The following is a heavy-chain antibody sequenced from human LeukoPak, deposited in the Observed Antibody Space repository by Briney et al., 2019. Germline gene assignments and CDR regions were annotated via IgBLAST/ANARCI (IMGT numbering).Heavy chain of an antibody. D-gene: IGHD6-19*01. Sequence: GASVKVPFKASGYTFTGYYMHWVRQAPGQGLEWMGWINPNSGGTNYAQKFQGRVTMTRDTSITTAYMELSRLRSDDTAVYYCAREEGSGCYDSWGQGTRLTVSS. J-gene: IGHJ4*02. V-gene: IGHV1-2*02. CDR1: GYTFTGYY. CDR2: INPNSGGT. CDR3: AREEGSGCYDS.